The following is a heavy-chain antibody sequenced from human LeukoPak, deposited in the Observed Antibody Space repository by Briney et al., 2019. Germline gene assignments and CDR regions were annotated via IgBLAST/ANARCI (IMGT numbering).Heavy chain of an antibody. V-gene: IGHV4-31*03. J-gene: IGHJ5*02. CDR3: ARTLGDSRFDP. D-gene: IGHD2-21*01. Sequence: SETLSLTCTVSGGSISSGHYYWSWIRQHPGKGLEWIGYIFYSGATYYDPSLKSRVTISVDTSKNQFSLKVTSVTAADTAVYYCARTLGDSRFDPWGQGTLVTVSS. CDR1: GGSISSGHYY. CDR2: IFYSGAT.